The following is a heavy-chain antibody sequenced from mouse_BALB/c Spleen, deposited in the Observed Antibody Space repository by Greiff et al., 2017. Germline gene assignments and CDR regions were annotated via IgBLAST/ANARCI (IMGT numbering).Heavy chain of an antibody. J-gene: IGHJ3*01. CDR3: ARGDYDCDGEAWFAY. CDR1: GFNIKDTY. D-gene: IGHD2-4*01. V-gene: IGHV14-3*02. CDR2: IDPANGNT. Sequence: VQLQQSGAELVKPGASVKLSCTASGFNIKDTYMHWVKQTPEQGLEWIGRIDPANGNTKYDPKFQGKATITADTSSNTAYLQLSSLTSEDTAVYYCARGDYDCDGEAWFAYWGQGTLVTVSA.